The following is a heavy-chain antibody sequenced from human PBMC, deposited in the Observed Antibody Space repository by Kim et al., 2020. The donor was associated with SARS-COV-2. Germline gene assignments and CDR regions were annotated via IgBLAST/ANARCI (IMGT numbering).Heavy chain of an antibody. CDR3: AKDEVGGDYYYFGMDV. Sequence: GGSLRLSCAASGFTLSTYGIHWVRQAPGKGLEWVADISFDGSSASYADSVKGRFTVSRDNSNNMLYLQMSSLRVEDSAVYYCAKDEVGGDYYYFGMDVWGQGTTVTVSS. CDR2: ISFDGSSA. D-gene: IGHD3-10*01. V-gene: IGHV3-30*18. J-gene: IGHJ6*02. CDR1: GFTLSTYG.